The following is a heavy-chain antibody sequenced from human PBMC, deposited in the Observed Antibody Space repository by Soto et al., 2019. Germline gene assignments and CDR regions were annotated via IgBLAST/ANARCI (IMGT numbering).Heavy chain of an antibody. Sequence: PGGSLRLSCAASGVAVSNTDMSWVRQAPGKGLEWVSVIYSGGYTNYADSVKGRFIVSRDSPKNTLYLQMDSLRAEDTAVYYCAREAIIVIAAPEYYFDYWGQGTLVTVSS. J-gene: IGHJ4*02. D-gene: IGHD3-22*01. CDR1: GVAVSNTD. CDR3: AREAIIVIAAPEYYFDY. CDR2: IYSGGYT. V-gene: IGHV3-66*01.